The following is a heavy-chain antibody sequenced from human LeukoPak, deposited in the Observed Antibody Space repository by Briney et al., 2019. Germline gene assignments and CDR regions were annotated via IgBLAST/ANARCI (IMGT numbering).Heavy chain of an antibody. D-gene: IGHD5-18*01. CDR3: ARSMWIQRERAFDI. V-gene: IGHV1-8*03. Sequence: ASVKVSCKASGYTFTSYDINWVRQATGEGLEWVGWMNPNSGNTGYAQKFQGRVTITRNTSISTAYMELSSLRSEDTAVYYCARSMWIQRERAFDIWGQGTMVTVSS. J-gene: IGHJ3*02. CDR1: GYTFTSYD. CDR2: MNPNSGNT.